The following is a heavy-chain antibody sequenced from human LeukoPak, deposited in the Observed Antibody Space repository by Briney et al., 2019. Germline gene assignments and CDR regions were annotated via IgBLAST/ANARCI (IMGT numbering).Heavy chain of an antibody. CDR2: ISGSGGST. D-gene: IGHD3-22*01. CDR3: AKDPHPYYDSSGYYFPAFDY. Sequence: GGSLRLSCAASGFTFSSHWMHWVRQAPGKGLEWVSAISGSGGSTYYADSVKGRFTISRDNSKNTLYLQMNSLRAEDTAVYYCAKDPHPYYDSSGYYFPAFDYWGQGTLVTVSS. J-gene: IGHJ4*02. V-gene: IGHV3-23*01. CDR1: GFTFSSHW.